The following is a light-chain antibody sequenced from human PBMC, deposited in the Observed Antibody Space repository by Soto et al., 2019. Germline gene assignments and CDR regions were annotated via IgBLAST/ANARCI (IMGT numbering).Light chain of an antibody. CDR1: SSNIGGNT. V-gene: IGLV1-44*01. CDR3: AVCDDSLDGVV. CDR2: SNN. J-gene: IGLJ3*02. Sequence: QSVLTQPPSASGTPGQRVTISCSGSSSNIGGNTVSWYQQLPGTAPPLLIYSNNQRPSGVPDRFSGSKSGTSASLAISGLHSEDEADYYCAVCDDSLDGVVFGGGTKLTVL.